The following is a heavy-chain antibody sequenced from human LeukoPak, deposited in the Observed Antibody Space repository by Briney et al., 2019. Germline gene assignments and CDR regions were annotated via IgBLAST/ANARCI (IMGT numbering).Heavy chain of an antibody. CDR3: ARPSRPVYYYGSGSQNDAFDI. CDR2: INPNSGGT. CDR1: GYTFSAYC. D-gene: IGHD3-10*01. J-gene: IGHJ3*02. Sequence: GASVKVSCKASGYTFSAYCMHWVRQAPGQGLEWMGWINPNSGGTNYAQKFQGRVTMTRDTSISTAYMELSRLRSDDTDVYYCARPSRPVYYYGSGSQNDAFDIWGQGTMVTVSS. V-gene: IGHV1-2*02.